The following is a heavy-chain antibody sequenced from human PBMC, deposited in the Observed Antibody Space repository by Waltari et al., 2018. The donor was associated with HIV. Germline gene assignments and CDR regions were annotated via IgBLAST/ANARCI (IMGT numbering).Heavy chain of an antibody. CDR2: IYYDGNNK. J-gene: IGHJ6*02. V-gene: IGHV3-30*02. CDR1: GFTFSNYL. D-gene: IGHD6-13*01. CDR3: ARGGLAISPAGTRLYTGMDV. Sequence: QVHLVESGGGVVQPGGSLKLSCAASGFTFSNYLMHWVGQAPGKGLEWVTFIYYDGNNKNYADSVKGRFTISRDNSKKTLYLQMNSLRHEDTAVYYCARGGLAISPAGTRLYTGMDVWGQGTTVTVSS.